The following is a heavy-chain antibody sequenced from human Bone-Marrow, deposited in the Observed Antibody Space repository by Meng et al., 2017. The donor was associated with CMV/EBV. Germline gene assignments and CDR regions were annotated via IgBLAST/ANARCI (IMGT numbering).Heavy chain of an antibody. CDR2: IYSGGST. V-gene: IGHV3-66*02. J-gene: IGHJ4*02. Sequence: GESLKISCAASGFTFSSYAMSWVRQAPGKGLEWVSVIYSGGSTYYADSVKGRFTISRDNSKNTLYLQMNSLRAEDTAVYYCAIHATAAGARLDYWGQGTLVTVSS. D-gene: IGHD1-26*01. CDR3: AIHATAAGARLDY. CDR1: GFTFSSYA.